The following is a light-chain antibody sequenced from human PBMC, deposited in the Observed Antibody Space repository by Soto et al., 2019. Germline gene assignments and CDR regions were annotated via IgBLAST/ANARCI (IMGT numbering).Light chain of an antibody. Sequence: VVLTQSPATLSLSPGERATLSCRANKPVIANYLAWYQQKPCQAPRLLIYGASSRATGIPDRFSGSGSGTDFTLTISRLEPEDFAVFYCHQYGSSPFTFGPGTKVDI. CDR2: GAS. CDR1: KPVIANY. J-gene: IGKJ3*01. CDR3: HQYGSSPFT. V-gene: IGKV3-20*01.